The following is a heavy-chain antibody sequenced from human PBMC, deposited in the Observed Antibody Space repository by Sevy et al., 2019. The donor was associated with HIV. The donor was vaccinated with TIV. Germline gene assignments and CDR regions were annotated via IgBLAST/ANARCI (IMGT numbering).Heavy chain of an antibody. CDR2: IYYSGST. D-gene: IGHD3-22*01. V-gene: IGHV4-39*01. J-gene: IGHJ3*02. CDR3: ARRLPLGQGIVVVIRQNDAFDI. Sequence: SETLSLTCTVSGGSISSSSYYWGWIRQPPGKGLEWIGSIYYSGSTYYNPSLKSRVTISADTSKNQFSLKLSSVTAADTAVYYCARRLPLGQGIVVVIRQNDAFDIWGQGTMVTVSS. CDR1: GGSISSSSYY.